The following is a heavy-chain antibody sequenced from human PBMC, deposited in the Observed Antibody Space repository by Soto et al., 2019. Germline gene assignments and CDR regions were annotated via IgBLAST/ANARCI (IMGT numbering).Heavy chain of an antibody. CDR2: ISGSGSST. V-gene: IGHV3-23*04. D-gene: IGHD3-16*01. J-gene: IGHJ4*02. CDR1: GGTFSSYA. Sequence: VQLVQSGAEVKKPGSSVKVSCKASGGTFSSYAMSWVRQAPGKGLEWVSAISGSGSSTYYAHSVKGRFTISRDNSKNTLYLQMNSLRAEDTAIYYCATVSGALVYLGYWGQGTLVTVSS. CDR3: ATVSGALVYLGY.